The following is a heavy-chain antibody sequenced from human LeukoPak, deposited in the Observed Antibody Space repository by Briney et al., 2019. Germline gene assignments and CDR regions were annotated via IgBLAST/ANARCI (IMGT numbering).Heavy chain of an antibody. CDR2: INHGGGT. Sequence: PSETLSLTCTVSGYSISSGYYWGWIRQPPGKGLELIGSINHGGGTYYNPSLKSRVTISVDTSKNQFSLQLNSVTPEDTAVYYCARAAESSRVGASGKPANWFDPWGQGTLVTVSS. CDR1: GYSISSGYY. CDR3: ARAAESSRVGASGKPANWFDP. V-gene: IGHV4-38-2*02. D-gene: IGHD1-26*01. J-gene: IGHJ5*02.